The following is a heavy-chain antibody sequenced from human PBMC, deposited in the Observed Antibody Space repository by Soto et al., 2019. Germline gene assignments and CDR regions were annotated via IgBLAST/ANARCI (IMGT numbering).Heavy chain of an antibody. CDR2: IYHGGST. J-gene: IGHJ5*02. Sequence: SETLSLTCAVSGYSISSGYYWGWLRQPQGKGLEWSGRIYHGGSTYYNPSLNSRVTLSIDMTNNHVSLILYSVTAADTAVYYCARVGPWVPYYYDSSPYTFENWFDPWGQGTLVTVSS. CDR3: ARVGPWVPYYYDSSPYTFENWFDP. CDR1: GYSISSGYY. V-gene: IGHV4-38-2*01. D-gene: IGHD3-22*01.